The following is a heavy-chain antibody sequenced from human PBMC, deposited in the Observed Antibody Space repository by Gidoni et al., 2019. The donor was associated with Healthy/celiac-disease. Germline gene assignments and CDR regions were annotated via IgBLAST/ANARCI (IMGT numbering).Heavy chain of an antibody. V-gene: IGHV4-34*01. J-gene: IGHJ2*01. CDR3: ASVRSTVTDWYFDL. CDR2: INHSGST. Sequence: QVQLQQWGAGLLKPSETLSLTCAVYGGSFSGYYWSWIRQPPGKGLEWIGEINHSGSTNYNPSLKSRVTISVDTSKNQFSLKLSSVTAADTAVYYCASVRSTVTDWYFDLWGRGTLVTVSS. D-gene: IGHD4-17*01. CDR1: GGSFSGYY.